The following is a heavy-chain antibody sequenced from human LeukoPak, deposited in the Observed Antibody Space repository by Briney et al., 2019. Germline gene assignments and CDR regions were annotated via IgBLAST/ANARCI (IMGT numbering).Heavy chain of an antibody. CDR3: ARDLPEYDFWSGYYPNWFDP. CDR1: GGSFSGYY. CDR2: IYHSGST. J-gene: IGHJ5*02. D-gene: IGHD3-3*01. V-gene: IGHV4-34*01. Sequence: SETLSLTCAVYGGSFSGYYWSWIRQPPGKGLEWIGSIYHSGSTYYNPSLKSRVTISVDTSKNQFSLKLSSVTAADTAVYYCARDLPEYDFWSGYYPNWFDPWGQGTLVTVSS.